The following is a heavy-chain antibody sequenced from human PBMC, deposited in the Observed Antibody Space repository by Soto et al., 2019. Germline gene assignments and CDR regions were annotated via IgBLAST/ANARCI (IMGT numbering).Heavy chain of an antibody. CDR1: GFIFSSYA. Sequence: EVQLLESGGGLVQPGGSLRLSCAASGFIFSSYAMSWVRQAPGKGLEWVSAISGSGGSTYYADSVKGRFTISRDNSKNTLYLQMNSLRAEDTAVHYCAKARADYYDSSGYPVDYWGQGTLVTVSS. CDR3: AKARADYYDSSGYPVDY. D-gene: IGHD3-22*01. J-gene: IGHJ4*02. CDR2: ISGSGGST. V-gene: IGHV3-23*01.